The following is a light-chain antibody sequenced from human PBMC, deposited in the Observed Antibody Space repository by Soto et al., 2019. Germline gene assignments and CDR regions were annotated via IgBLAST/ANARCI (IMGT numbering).Light chain of an antibody. Sequence: DIQMTQSPSTLSAAVGDRVTITCRASQSISSWLAWYQQKPGKAPKLLIYDASSFASGVPSRFSCSGSGTEFTLTISSLQPDDFATYYCQQYNSYSLTFGQGTKVEIK. CDR1: QSISSW. CDR2: DAS. V-gene: IGKV1-5*01. CDR3: QQYNSYSLT. J-gene: IGKJ1*01.